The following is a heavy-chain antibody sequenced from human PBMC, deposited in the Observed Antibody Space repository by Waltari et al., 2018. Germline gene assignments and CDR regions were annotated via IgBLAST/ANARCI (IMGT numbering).Heavy chain of an antibody. CDR1: GGSFSYYS. Sequence: QVQLQQWGAGLLKPSETLSLTCAVYGGSFSYYSWSWVRQSPGKGLEWIGDISHSGSTRYGPSLQSRVTISVDRSKNQFSLKLSSVTAADTAVYYCARLLVAPSVILLGIEYYYGLDVWGQGTTVTVSS. D-gene: IGHD5-12*01. CDR2: ISHSGST. CDR3: ARLLVAPSVILLGIEYYYGLDV. J-gene: IGHJ6*02. V-gene: IGHV4-34*01.